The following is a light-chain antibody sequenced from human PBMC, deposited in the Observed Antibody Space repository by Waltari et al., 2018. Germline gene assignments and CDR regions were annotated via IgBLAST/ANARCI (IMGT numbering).Light chain of an antibody. CDR1: QTIRNY. Sequence: DIQMTQSPSSLSASVGDRVTITCLASQTIRNYLNWYQQKPGKAPKLLIYAASSLQSGVPSRFSGSGSGTDFTLTISSLQPEDFATYYCQQSYSTLLTFGGGTKVEIK. CDR3: QQSYSTLLT. CDR2: AAS. V-gene: IGKV1-39*01. J-gene: IGKJ4*01.